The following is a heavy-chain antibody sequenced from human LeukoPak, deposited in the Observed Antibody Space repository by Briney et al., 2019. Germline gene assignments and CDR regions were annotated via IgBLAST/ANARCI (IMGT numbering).Heavy chain of an antibody. D-gene: IGHD2-15*01. CDR3: ASQYCSGGSCYYYGTEV. CDR2: IYYSGTT. CDR1: GGSITSNTYY. V-gene: IGHV4-39*01. Sequence: SETLSLTCSVSGGSITSNTYYWGWVRQPPGKGREWIGNIYYSGTTYYNPSLNSRVTISVNTSNNQFSLQLRSVTAADTAVYYCASQYCSGGSCYYYGTEVWGEGTTVTVSS. J-gene: IGHJ6*01.